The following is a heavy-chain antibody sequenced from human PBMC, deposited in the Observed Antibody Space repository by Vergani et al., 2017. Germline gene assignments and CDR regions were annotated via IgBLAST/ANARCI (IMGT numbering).Heavy chain of an antibody. D-gene: IGHD5-18*01. Sequence: EVQLLESGGNLVQPGGSLRLSCAASGFTFTNFAMTWVRQAPGEGLEWVSGISGSGGFTYYADSVKGRFTISRDNSKNTMFLQMNNLRAEDTAVYYCAKVPGYSYGESYYYYYYMDVWGKGTTVTVSS. J-gene: IGHJ6*03. CDR2: ISGSGGFT. V-gene: IGHV3-23*01. CDR3: AKVPGYSYGESYYYYYYMDV. CDR1: GFTFTNFA.